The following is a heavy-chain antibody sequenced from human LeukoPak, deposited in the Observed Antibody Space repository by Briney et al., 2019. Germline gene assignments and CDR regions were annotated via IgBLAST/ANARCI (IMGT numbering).Heavy chain of an antibody. J-gene: IGHJ4*02. V-gene: IGHV4-34*01. D-gene: IGHD6-6*01. CDR2: INNSGTT. CDR1: AGSFSGYY. CDR3: ARRRIAARRTSFDY. Sequence: SETLSLTCAVYAGSFSGYYWSWIRQPPGKGLEWIGEINNSGTTNYNPSLKSRVTISVDTSKNQFSLKLSSVTAADTAVYYCARRRIAARRTSFDYWGQGTLVTVSS.